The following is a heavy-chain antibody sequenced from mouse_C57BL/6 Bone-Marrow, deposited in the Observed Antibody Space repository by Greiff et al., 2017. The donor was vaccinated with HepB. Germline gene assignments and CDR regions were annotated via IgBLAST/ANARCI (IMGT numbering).Heavy chain of an antibody. CDR1: GYSITSGYY. J-gene: IGHJ3*01. V-gene: IGHV3-6*01. Sequence: DVKLQESGPGLVKPSQSLSLTCSVTGYSITSGYYWNWIRQFPGNKLEWMGYISYDGSNNYNPSLKNRISITRDTSKNQFFLKLNSVTTEDTATYYCAREGYYYGSSYSAAWFAYWGQGTRVTVSA. D-gene: IGHD1-1*01. CDR3: AREGYYYGSSYSAAWFAY. CDR2: ISYDGSN.